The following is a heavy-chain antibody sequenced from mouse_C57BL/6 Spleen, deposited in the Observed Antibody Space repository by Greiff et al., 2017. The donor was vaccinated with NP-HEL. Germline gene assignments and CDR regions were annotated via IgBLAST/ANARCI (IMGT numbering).Heavy chain of an antibody. J-gene: IGHJ4*01. CDR2: ISSGSSTI. D-gene: IGHD1-1*01. CDR1: GFTFSDYG. Sequence: EVKVEESGGGLVKPGGSLKLSCAASGFTFSDYGMHWVRQAPEKGLEWVAYISSGSSTIYYADTVKGRFTISRDNAKNTLFLQMTSLRSEDTAMYYCARPHYGSSYAAMDYWGQGTSVTVSS. V-gene: IGHV5-17*01. CDR3: ARPHYGSSYAAMDY.